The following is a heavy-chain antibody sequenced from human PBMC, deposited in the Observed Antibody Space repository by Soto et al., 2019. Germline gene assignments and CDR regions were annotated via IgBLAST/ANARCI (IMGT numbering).Heavy chain of an antibody. CDR2: ISAYNGNT. CDR3: ASWWGVATVGSDYYYDMDV. D-gene: IGHD2-21*02. V-gene: IGHV1-18*01. J-gene: IGHJ6*02. CDR1: GYTFTSYG. Sequence: QVQLVQSGAEVKKPGASVKVSCKASGYTFTSYGISWVRQAPGQGLEWMGWISAYNGNTNYAQKLQGRVTMTTDTTTCTANFEPRSLRSDDTAVYYCASWWGVATVGSDYYYDMDVWGQGTTVTVSS.